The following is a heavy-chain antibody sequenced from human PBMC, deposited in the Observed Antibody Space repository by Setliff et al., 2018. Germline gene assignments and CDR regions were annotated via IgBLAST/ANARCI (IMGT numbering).Heavy chain of an antibody. V-gene: IGHV1-18*01. D-gene: IGHD2-15*01. CDR2: ISGHNGDT. CDR3: ARVEGSWFDP. CDR1: GYPFTNYG. J-gene: IGHJ5*02. Sequence: GASVKVSCKTSGYPFTNYGLSWVRQAPGQGLEWMGWISGHNGDTKLAQNFQGRVTVTTDTFTNTGYMELRSLRSDDTAVYYCARVEGSWFDPWGQGTLVTVSS.